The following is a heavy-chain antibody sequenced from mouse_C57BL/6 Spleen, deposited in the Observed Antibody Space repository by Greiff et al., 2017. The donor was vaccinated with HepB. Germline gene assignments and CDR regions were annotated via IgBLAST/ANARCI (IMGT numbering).Heavy chain of an antibody. CDR2: ISDGGSYT. CDR1: GFTFSSYA. Sequence: EVMLVESGGGLVKPGGSLKLSCAASGFTFSSYAMSWVRQTPEKRLEWVATISDGGSYTYYPDNVKGRFTISRDNAKNNLYLQMSHLKSEDTAMYYWARAGYGNYEAYWGQGTLVTVSA. V-gene: IGHV5-4*03. D-gene: IGHD2-1*01. J-gene: IGHJ3*01. CDR3: ARAGYGNYEAY.